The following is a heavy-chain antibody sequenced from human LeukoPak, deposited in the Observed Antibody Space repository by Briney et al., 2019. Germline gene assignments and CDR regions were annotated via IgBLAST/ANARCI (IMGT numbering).Heavy chain of an antibody. J-gene: IGHJ4*02. Sequence: GGSLRLSCAASGFTFSSYAMHWVRQAPGKGLEWVAVISYDGSNKYYADSVKGRFTISRDNSKNTLYLQMGSLRAEDMAVYYCARDTVLLWFGFYRPYWGQGTLVTVSS. CDR1: GFTFSSYA. CDR2: ISYDGSNK. CDR3: ARDTVLLWFGFYRPY. D-gene: IGHD3-10*01. V-gene: IGHV3-30*14.